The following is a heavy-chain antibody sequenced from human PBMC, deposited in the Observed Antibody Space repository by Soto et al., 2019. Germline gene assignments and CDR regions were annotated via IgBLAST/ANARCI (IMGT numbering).Heavy chain of an antibody. J-gene: IGHJ4*02. Sequence: GGSLRLSCAASGFTFSSYDMHWVRQATGKGLEWVSAIGTAGDTYYPGSVKGRFTISRENAKNSLYLQMNSLRAGDTAVYYCARVAISSGWYPLDYWGQGTLVTVSS. V-gene: IGHV3-13*01. D-gene: IGHD6-19*01. CDR2: IGTAGDT. CDR1: GFTFSSYD. CDR3: ARVAISSGWYPLDY.